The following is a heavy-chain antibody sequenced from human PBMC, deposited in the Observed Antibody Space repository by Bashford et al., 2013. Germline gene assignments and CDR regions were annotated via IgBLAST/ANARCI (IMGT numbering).Heavy chain of an antibody. CDR1: GGSISTSY. CDR2: LYTNWDT. V-gene: IGHV4-4*07. Sequence: SETLSLTCTVSGGSISTSYWSWIRQTAGKRLEWIGRLYTNWDTKYNPSLKSRVTMSIDASKNQFSLKLSSVTAADTAVYYCARDRGTFIVNGGYGMDVWGQGTAVTVSS. J-gene: IGHJ6*02. CDR3: ARDRGTFIVNGGYGMDV. D-gene: IGHD2/OR15-2a*01.